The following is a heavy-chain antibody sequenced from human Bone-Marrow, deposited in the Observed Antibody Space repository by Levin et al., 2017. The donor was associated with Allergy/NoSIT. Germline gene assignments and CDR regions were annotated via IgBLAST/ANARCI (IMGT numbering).Heavy chain of an antibody. J-gene: IGHJ5*02. D-gene: IGHD3-10*01. V-gene: IGHV1-2*02. CDR3: AREGDYYGSGNWFDP. CDR1: GYTFTGYY. Sequence: ASVKVSCKASGYTFTGYYMHWVRQAPGQGLEWMGWINPNSGGTNYAQKFQGRVTMTRDTSISTAYMELSRLRSDDTAVYYCAREGDYYGSGNWFDPWGQGTLVTVSS. CDR2: INPNSGGT.